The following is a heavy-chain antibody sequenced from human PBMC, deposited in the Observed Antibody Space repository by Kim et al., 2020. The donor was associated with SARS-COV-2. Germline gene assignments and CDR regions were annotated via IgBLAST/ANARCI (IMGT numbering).Heavy chain of an antibody. V-gene: IGHV4-59*01. CDR3: ARVFEGSAYVARAFDI. Sequence: SETLSLTCTVSDGSISSYSWSWIRQPPGQALEWIGYIYHTGSTNHNPSLRGRVTISVDTSKNQFSLKLSSLTAADTAVYYCARVFEGSAYVARAFDIWGQGTMVTVSS. CDR1: DGSISSYS. D-gene: IGHD5-12*01. J-gene: IGHJ3*02. CDR2: IYHTGST.